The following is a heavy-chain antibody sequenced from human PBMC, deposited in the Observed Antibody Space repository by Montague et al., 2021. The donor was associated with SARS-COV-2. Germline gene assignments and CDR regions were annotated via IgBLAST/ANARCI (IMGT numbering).Heavy chain of an antibody. J-gene: IGHJ4*02. V-gene: IGHV3-23*01. CDR3: AKDLWIRSYTDY. Sequence: SLRISCAASGFNFSSYAMSWVRQAPGKGLEWISGISGSGSSTYYADSVKGRFTISRDNSENTLYLQMNSLRAEDTAVYYCAKDLWIRSYTDYWGQGTLVTVSS. D-gene: IGHD1-26*01. CDR2: ISGSGSST. CDR1: GFNFSSYA.